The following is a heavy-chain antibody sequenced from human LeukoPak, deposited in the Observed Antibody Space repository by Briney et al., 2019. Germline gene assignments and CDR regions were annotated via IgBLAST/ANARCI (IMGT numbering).Heavy chain of an antibody. CDR2: IYSTGTT. CDR1: GGSISSYY. Sequence: SETLSLTCTVSGGSISSYYWSWIRQPAGKGLEWIGRIYSTGTTYYKPSLKSRVTMSVDTSHNQFFLKLNSVTAADTAVYYCAREARSGYEGFWSDPWGQGTVVTVSS. J-gene: IGHJ5*02. CDR3: AREARSGYEGFWSDP. V-gene: IGHV4-4*07. D-gene: IGHD5-12*01.